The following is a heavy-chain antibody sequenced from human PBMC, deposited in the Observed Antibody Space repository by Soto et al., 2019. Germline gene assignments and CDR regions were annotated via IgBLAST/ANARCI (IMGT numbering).Heavy chain of an antibody. CDR2: INPNSGGT. D-gene: IGHD2-2*01. J-gene: IGHJ6*02. V-gene: IGHV1-2*02. CDR3: ARAHCSSTSCYHYYYYGMDV. Sequence: GASVKVSCKASGYTFSDYFMHWVRQAPGQGLEWMGWINPNSGGTNYAQKFQGRVTMTRDTSISTAYMELSRLRSDDTAVYYCARAHCSSTSCYHYYYYGMDVWGQGTTVTVSS. CDR1: GYTFSDYF.